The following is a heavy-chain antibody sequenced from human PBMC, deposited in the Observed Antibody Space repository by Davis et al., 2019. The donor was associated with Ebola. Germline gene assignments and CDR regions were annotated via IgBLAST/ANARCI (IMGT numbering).Heavy chain of an antibody. D-gene: IGHD6-19*01. CDR2: ISAYNGNT. CDR1: GYTFTSYG. J-gene: IGHJ6*04. CDR3: ARDKWDGSGWSPIDYYYYYGMDV. Sequence: ASVKVSCKASGYTFTSYGISWVRQAPGQGLEWMGWISAYNGNTNYAQKLQGRVTMTTDTSTSTAYMELRSLRSDDTAVYYCARDKWDGSGWSPIDYYYYYGMDVWGKGTTVTVSS. V-gene: IGHV1-18*01.